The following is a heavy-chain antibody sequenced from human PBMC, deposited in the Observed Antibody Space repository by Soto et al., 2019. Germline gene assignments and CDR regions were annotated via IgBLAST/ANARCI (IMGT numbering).Heavy chain of an antibody. CDR2: IIPILGIA. J-gene: IGHJ4*02. D-gene: IGHD2-21*02. Sequence: QVQLVQSGAEVKKPGSSVKVSCKASGGTFSSYTISWVRQAPGQGLEWMGRIIPILGIANYAQKFQGRVTITADKSTSTAYMELSSLRSEDTAVYYCARWDRDCGGDCYRDYWGQGTLVTVSS. CDR1: GGTFSSYT. V-gene: IGHV1-69*02. CDR3: ARWDRDCGGDCYRDY.